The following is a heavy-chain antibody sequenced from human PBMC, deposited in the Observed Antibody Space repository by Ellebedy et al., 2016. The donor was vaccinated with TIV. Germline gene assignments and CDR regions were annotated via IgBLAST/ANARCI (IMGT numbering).Heavy chain of an antibody. Sequence: GESLKISCAASGFTFNSYTMNWVRQVPGKGLEWVSSISGSRTYIYYTDSVKGRFSISRDNVKNSLYLQMNSLRDEDTAVYYCARDENYGAEVIDYWGQGTLVTVSS. J-gene: IGHJ4*02. CDR3: ARDENYGAEVIDY. CDR1: GFTFNSYT. V-gene: IGHV3-21*01. CDR2: ISGSRTYI. D-gene: IGHD4-17*01.